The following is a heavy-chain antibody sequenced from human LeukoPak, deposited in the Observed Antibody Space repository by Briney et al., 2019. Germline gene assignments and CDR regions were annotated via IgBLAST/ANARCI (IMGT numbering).Heavy chain of an antibody. J-gene: IGHJ3*02. V-gene: IGHV4-61*08. Sequence: SETLSLTCTVSGGSISSGGYYWSWIRQPPGKGLEWIGYIYYSGSTNYNPSLKSRVTISVDTSKNQFSLKLSSVTAADTAVYYCARGLDYYGSGSFAPDAFDIWGQGTMVTVSS. CDR3: ARGLDYYGSGSFAPDAFDI. CDR2: IYYSGST. CDR1: GGSISSGGYY. D-gene: IGHD3-10*01.